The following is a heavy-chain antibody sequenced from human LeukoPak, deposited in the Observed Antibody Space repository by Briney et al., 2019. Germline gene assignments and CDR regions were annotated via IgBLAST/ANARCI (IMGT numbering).Heavy chain of an antibody. Sequence: GGSLRLSCAASGFTFSGYAMIWVRQAPGKGLEWVSAISGSGGSTYYADSVKGRFTISRDNSKNTLYMQMNSLRAEDTAVYYCARGLGGFGGFYYYNMDVWGQGTTVTVSS. V-gene: IGHV3-23*01. D-gene: IGHD3-10*01. CDR2: ISGSGGST. CDR3: ARGLGGFGGFYYYNMDV. J-gene: IGHJ6*02. CDR1: GFTFSGYA.